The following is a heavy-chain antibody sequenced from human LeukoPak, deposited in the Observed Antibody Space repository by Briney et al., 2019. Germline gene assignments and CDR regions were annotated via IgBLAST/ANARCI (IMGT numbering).Heavy chain of an antibody. CDR2: ISGSGGRT. V-gene: IGHV3-23*01. CDR1: GFTFSLYA. J-gene: IGHJ5*02. Sequence: GGSLRLSCAASGFTFSLYAMSWVRQAPGKGLEWVSVISGSGGRTYYADSVKGRFTLSRDNSNNTLSLEMSSLRAEDTAVYYCAREGTYYDSSGYYVSWGQGTLVTVSS. D-gene: IGHD3-22*01. CDR3: AREGTYYDSSGYYVS.